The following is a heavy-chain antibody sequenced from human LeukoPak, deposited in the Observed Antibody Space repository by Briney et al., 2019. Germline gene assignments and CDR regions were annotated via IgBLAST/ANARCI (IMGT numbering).Heavy chain of an antibody. CDR3: ARDRLGYCSSTSCYISGVYFDY. Sequence: GSSVKVSCKASGGTFSSYAISWVRQAPGQGLEWMGGIIPIFGTANYAQKFQGRVTITTDESTSTAYMELSSLRSEDTAVYYCARDRLGYCSSTSCYISGVYFDYWGQGTLVTVSS. D-gene: IGHD2-2*02. CDR2: IIPIFGTA. J-gene: IGHJ4*02. CDR1: GGTFSSYA. V-gene: IGHV1-69*05.